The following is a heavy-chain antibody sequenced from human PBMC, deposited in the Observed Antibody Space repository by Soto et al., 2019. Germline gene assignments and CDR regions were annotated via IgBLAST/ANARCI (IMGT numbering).Heavy chain of an antibody. J-gene: IGHJ6*02. CDR3: VRERGLSSFYGMDV. V-gene: IGHV3-21*06. D-gene: IGHD3-10*01. Sequence: GGSLRLSCAASGFTLTSYTMNWVRQASGKGLEWVSSITSSSSHIYYADSVKGRFTISRDNAGNSLYLQMNSLRAEDTAVYYCVRERGLSSFYGMDVWGQGTTVTGSS. CDR2: ITSSSSHI. CDR1: GFTLTSYT.